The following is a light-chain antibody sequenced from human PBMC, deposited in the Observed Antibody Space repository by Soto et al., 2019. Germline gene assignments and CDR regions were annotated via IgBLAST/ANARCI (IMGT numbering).Light chain of an antibody. CDR1: QSISSW. CDR3: QQYKSYSQT. Sequence: DIQMTQSPSTLSASVGDRVTITCRASQSISSWLAWYQQKPGKAPKLLIYDASSLESGVPSRFSGSGSGTEFTLTISSRQPDDFATYYCQQYKSYSQTFGQGTKVEIK. J-gene: IGKJ1*01. V-gene: IGKV1-5*01. CDR2: DAS.